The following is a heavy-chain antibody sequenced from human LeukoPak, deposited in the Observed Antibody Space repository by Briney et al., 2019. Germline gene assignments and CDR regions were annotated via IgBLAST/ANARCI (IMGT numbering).Heavy chain of an antibody. CDR1: GFTFSSYW. D-gene: IGHD5-12*01. V-gene: IGHV3-74*01. J-gene: IGHJ3*02. Sequence: GGSLRLSCAASGFTFSSYWMHWVRQAPGKGLMWVSRINSDGSSTSYADSVKGRFTISRDNAKNTLYLQMSSLRAEDTAVYYCARVPYDPRAFDIWGQGTMVTVSS. CDR3: ARVPYDPRAFDI. CDR2: INSDGSST.